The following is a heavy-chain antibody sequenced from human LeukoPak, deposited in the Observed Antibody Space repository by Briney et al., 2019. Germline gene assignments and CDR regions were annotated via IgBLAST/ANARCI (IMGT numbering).Heavy chain of an antibody. CDR1: GGSISSYY. J-gene: IGHJ4*02. V-gene: IGHV4-59*08. Sequence: SETLSLTCTVSGGSISSYYWSWIRQPPGKGLEWIGYIYYSGSTNYNPSLKSRVTISVDTSKNQFSLKLSSVTAADTAVYHCARHDDGSYSYWGQGTLVTVSS. CDR2: IYYSGST. CDR3: ARHDDGSYSY. D-gene: IGHD1-26*01.